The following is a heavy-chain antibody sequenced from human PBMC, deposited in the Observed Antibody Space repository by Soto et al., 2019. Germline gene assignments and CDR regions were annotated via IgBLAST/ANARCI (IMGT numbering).Heavy chain of an antibody. J-gene: IGHJ6*02. CDR1: GFTFSNYG. CDR3: ARDIESVTAKHFFYYYAMNV. D-gene: IGHD2-8*01. V-gene: IGHV1-18*01. Sequence: ASVKVSCKASGFTFSNYGLNWVRQAPGQGLEWMGWVSANNGHTNYAQNLQGRVSMTTDTSTSTAYMELRGLTFDDTAVYYCARDIESVTAKHFFYYYAMNVWGQGTTVTVSS. CDR2: VSANNGHT.